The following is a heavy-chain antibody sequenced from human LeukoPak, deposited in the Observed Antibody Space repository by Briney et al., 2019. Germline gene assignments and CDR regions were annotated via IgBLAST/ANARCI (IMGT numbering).Heavy chain of an antibody. D-gene: IGHD2-2*01. CDR2: ISSSGSTI. V-gene: IGHV3-11*01. J-gene: IGHJ4*02. Sequence: GGSLRLSCAASGFTFSDYYMSWIRQAPGKGLEWVSYISSSGSTIYYADSVKGRFTISRDNAKNSLYLRMNSLRAEDTAVYYCAKVECSSTSCYQEGYYFDYWGQGTLVTVSS. CDR3: AKVECSSTSCYQEGYYFDY. CDR1: GFTFSDYY.